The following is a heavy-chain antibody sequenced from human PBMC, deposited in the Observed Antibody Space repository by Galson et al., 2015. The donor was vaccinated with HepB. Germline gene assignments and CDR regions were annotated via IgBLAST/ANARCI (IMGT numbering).Heavy chain of an antibody. D-gene: IGHD2-2*02. CDR2: IIPIFGTA. V-gene: IGHV1-69*13. Sequence: SVKVSCKASGYTFTSYGISWVRQAPGQGLEWMGGIIPIFGTANYAQKFQGRVTITADESTSTAYMELSSLRSEDTAVYYCARDIVVVPAAIPHGGYYYYGMDVWGQGTTVTVSS. J-gene: IGHJ6*02. CDR1: GYTFTSYG. CDR3: ARDIVVVPAAIPHGGYYYYGMDV.